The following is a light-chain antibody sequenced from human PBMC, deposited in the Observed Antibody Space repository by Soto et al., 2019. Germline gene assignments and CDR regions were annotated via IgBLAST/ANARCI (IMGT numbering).Light chain of an antibody. J-gene: IGKJ1*01. CDR1: QSAFSTY. CDR3: QQYGSSPWT. CDR2: GAS. V-gene: IGKV3-20*01. Sequence: EIVLTQSPGTLSLSPGERATLSCRASQSAFSTYLAWFQQKPGQAPRLLIYGASSRATCIPDRFSGSGSATDFTLTISRLEPEDFAVYYCQQYGSSPWTLGQGTKVDI.